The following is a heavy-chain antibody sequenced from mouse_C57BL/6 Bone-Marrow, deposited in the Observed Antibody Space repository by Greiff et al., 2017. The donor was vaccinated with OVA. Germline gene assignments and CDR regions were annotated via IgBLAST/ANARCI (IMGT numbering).Heavy chain of an antibody. CDR2: IDPENGDT. CDR1: GFNIKDDY. J-gene: IGHJ2*01. CDR3: TTGAYYSSYDFDY. V-gene: IGHV14-4*01. Sequence: EVQLQQSGAELVRPGASVKLSCTASGFNIKDDYMHWVKQRPEQGLEWIGWIDPENGDTEYASKFQGKATIAADTSSNTAYLQLSSLTSEDTAVYYCTTGAYYSSYDFDYWGQGTTLTVSS. D-gene: IGHD2-5*01.